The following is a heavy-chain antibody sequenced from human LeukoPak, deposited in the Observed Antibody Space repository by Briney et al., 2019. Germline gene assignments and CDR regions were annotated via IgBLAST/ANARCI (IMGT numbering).Heavy chain of an antibody. CDR2: IYSGGST. CDR1: GFTVSSNY. D-gene: IGHD1-20*01. V-gene: IGHV3-53*01. J-gene: IGHJ4*02. CDR3: ARGVAILSLALGY. Sequence: PGGSLRLSCAASGFTVSSNYMTWVRQAPGKGLDWVSVIYSGGSTYYGDSVKGRFTISRDNSKNTLYLQMNSLRAEDTAVYYCARGVAILSLALGYWGQGTLVTVSS.